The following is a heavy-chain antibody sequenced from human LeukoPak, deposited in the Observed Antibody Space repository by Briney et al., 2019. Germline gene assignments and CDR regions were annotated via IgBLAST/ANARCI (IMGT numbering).Heavy chain of an antibody. CDR1: GFAFSSYW. J-gene: IGHJ4*02. V-gene: IGHV3-74*01. CDR2: INPGGSST. Sequence: GGSLRLSCAASGFAFSSYWMHWVRQVPGKGLVWVSRINPGGSSTAYADSVKGRFTISRDNTKNTLYLQMNSLRAEDTAVYYCARSNQADDYWGQGTLVTVSS. D-gene: IGHD4-11*01. CDR3: ARSNQADDY.